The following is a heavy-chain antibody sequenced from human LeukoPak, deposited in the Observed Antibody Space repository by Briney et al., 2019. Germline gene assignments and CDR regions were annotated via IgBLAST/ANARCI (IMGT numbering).Heavy chain of an antibody. CDR2: ITSSSSYI. D-gene: IGHD6-19*01. V-gene: IGHV3-21*01. CDR3: ARGSTYSSGWYTGFDY. Sequence: PGGSLRLSCAGSGFTFSSYSMNWVRQAPGKGLEWVSSITSSSSYIYYADSVKGRFTIPRDNAKKSVYLQMNSLRAEDTAVYYCARGSTYSSGWYTGFDYWGQETLVTVSS. CDR1: GFTFSSYS. J-gene: IGHJ4*02.